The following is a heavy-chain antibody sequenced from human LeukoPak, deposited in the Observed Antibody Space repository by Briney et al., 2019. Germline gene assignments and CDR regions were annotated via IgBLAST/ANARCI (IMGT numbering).Heavy chain of an antibody. CDR2: MNQGGSET. Sequence: PGGSLRLSCVASGFTFSSSEMNWVRQAPGKGLEWVAHMNQGGSETTNVDSVKGRFTISRDDAKNLVFLQMNSLRVEDTAVYYCARDGVAGGFDYWGQGILVTVS. CDR1: GFTFSSSE. CDR3: ARDGVAGGFDY. V-gene: IGHV3-7*01. J-gene: IGHJ4*02. D-gene: IGHD6-19*01.